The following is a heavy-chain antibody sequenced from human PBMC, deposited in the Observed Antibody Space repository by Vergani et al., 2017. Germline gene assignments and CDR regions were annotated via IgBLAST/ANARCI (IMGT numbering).Heavy chain of an antibody. D-gene: IGHD6-13*01. V-gene: IGHV3-30*18. Sequence: QVQLVESGGGVVQPGRSLRLSCAASGFTFSSYGMHWVRQAPGKGLEWVAVISYDGSNKYYADSVEGRFTISRDNSKNTLYLQMNSLRAEDTAVYYCAKEGRIAAAPIEYWGQGTLVTVSS. CDR1: GFTFSSYG. CDR2: ISYDGSNK. CDR3: AKEGRIAAAPIEY. J-gene: IGHJ4*02.